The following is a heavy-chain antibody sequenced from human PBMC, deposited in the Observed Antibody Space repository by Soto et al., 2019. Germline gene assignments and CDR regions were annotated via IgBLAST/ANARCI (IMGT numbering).Heavy chain of an antibody. Sequence: ASVKVSCKASGYTFTSYYMHWVRQAPGQRLERMGIINPSGGSTSYAQKLQGRVNMSRDTSTSTVYMELSSLRSEDTAVYYCARDSGSYSNWLEPCRQGTLVTVS. J-gene: IGHJ5*02. CDR3: ARDSGSYSNWLEP. CDR2: INPSGGST. CDR1: GYTFTSYY. D-gene: IGHD1-26*01. V-gene: IGHV1-46*01.